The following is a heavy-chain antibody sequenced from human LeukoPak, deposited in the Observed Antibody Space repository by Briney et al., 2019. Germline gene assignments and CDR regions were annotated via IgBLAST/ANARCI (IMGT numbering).Heavy chain of an antibody. J-gene: IGHJ4*02. V-gene: IGHV3-74*01. CDR1: GFTFSSYW. Sequence: TGGSLRLSCVASGFTFSSYWMHWVRQAPGKGLVWVSRISTDASSTTYADSVKGRFTISRDNAKGTLYLQMSSLRAEDTAVYYCTGHHQAYSRTYWGQGTLVTVSS. CDR3: TGHHQAYSRTY. D-gene: IGHD4-11*01. CDR2: ISTDASST.